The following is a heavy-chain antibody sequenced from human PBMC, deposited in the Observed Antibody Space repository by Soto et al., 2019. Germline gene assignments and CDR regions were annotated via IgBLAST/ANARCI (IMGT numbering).Heavy chain of an antibody. V-gene: IGHV3-7*01. Sequence: GGSLRLSCAASGFTFSTYWMDWVRQTPWKGLEWVANINQDGSEKNYVDSVKGRFTIYRDNAKNSLYLQMSSLTAEDSALYYCSRSLDSWGQGTLVTVSS. CDR3: SRSLDS. J-gene: IGHJ4*02. CDR2: INQDGSEK. CDR1: GFTFSTYW.